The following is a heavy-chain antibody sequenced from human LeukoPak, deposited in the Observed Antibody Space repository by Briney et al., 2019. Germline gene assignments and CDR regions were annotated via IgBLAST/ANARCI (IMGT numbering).Heavy chain of an antibody. D-gene: IGHD3-22*01. CDR1: GFTFSSYA. CDR2: ISYDGSNK. CDR3: ATDAIRPMIVVLGGMDV. V-gene: IGHV3-30-3*01. Sequence: GGSLRLSCAASGFTFSSYAMHWVRQAPGKGLEWVAVISYDGSNKYYADSVKGRFTISRDNSKNTLYLQMNSLRAEDTAVYYCATDAIRPMIVVLGGMDVWGQGTTVTVSS. J-gene: IGHJ6*02.